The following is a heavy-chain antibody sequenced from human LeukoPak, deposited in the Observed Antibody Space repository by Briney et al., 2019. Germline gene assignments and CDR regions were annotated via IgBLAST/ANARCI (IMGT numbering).Heavy chain of an antibody. CDR3: VRQTGSGLFILP. CDR2: IYYSRNT. V-gene: IGHV4-39*01. CDR1: GVSISSSNSY. D-gene: IGHD3/OR15-3a*01. Sequence: SETLSLTCTVSGVSISSSNSYWGWIRQPPGNGLEWIGSIYYSRNTYYNASLKSQVSISIDTSKNQFSLRLTSVTAADTAVYYCVRQTGSGLFILPGGQGTLVTVSS. J-gene: IGHJ4*02.